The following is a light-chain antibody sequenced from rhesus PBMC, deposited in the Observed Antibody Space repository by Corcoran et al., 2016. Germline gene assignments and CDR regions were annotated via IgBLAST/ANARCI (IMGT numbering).Light chain of an antibody. J-gene: IGKJ2*01. CDR1: QSLVHSNGNTY. CDR3: KQYTHIPYS. Sequence: DVVMTQSPLALPITPGQPASISCRSSQSLVHSNGNTYLSWFQQKPGQPPRLLIYKVSNRYSGVPDSFSGSGAGTEFTLKISRVEAEDVGVYYCKQYTHIPYSFGQGTKVEIK. CDR2: KVS. V-gene: IGKV2-65*01.